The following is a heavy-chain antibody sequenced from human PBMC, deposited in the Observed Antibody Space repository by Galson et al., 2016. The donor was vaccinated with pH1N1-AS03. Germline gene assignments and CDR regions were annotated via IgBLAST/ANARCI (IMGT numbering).Heavy chain of an antibody. CDR2: ISGNGNNT. V-gene: IGHV3-64D*06. Sequence: LRLSCAASGFTFSTNAMHWVRQAPGKGLEYVSAISGNGNNTYYTDSVKGRFTISRDNSKNTLCLQMSSLTAEDTAIYYCVKNRGYTYGYPNFDYWGQGTLVTVSS. J-gene: IGHJ4*02. CDR3: VKNRGYTYGYPNFDY. D-gene: IGHD5-18*01. CDR1: GFTFSTNA.